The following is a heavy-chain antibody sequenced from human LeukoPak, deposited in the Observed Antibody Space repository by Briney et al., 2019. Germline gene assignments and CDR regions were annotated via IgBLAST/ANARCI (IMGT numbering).Heavy chain of an antibody. J-gene: IGHJ4*02. Sequence: SENLSLTCTVSGGSISSYYWSWIRQPPGKGLEWIGYIYYSGSTNYNPSLKSRVTISVDTSKNQLSLKRSYVTAAYTAVYYRARSDILTGYDNFDYWGQGTLVTVSS. D-gene: IGHD3-9*01. CDR1: GGSISSYY. CDR3: ARSDILTGYDNFDY. V-gene: IGHV4-59*08. CDR2: IYYSGST.